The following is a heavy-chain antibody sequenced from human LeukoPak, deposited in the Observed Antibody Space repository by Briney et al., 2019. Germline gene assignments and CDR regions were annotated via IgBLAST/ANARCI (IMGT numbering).Heavy chain of an antibody. CDR3: ARFDSSGYYYNTFDY. V-gene: IGHV7-4-1*02. D-gene: IGHD3-22*01. Sequence: ASVKVSCKASGYTFTSYAMNWVRPAPGQGLEWMGWINTNTGNPTYAQGFTGRFVFSLDTSVSTAYLQISSLKAEDTAVYYCARFDSSGYYYNTFDYWGQGTLVTVSS. CDR1: GYTFTSYA. J-gene: IGHJ4*02. CDR2: INTNTGNP.